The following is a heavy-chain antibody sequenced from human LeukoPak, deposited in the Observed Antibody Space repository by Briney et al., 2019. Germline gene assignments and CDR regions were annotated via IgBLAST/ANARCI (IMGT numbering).Heavy chain of an antibody. D-gene: IGHD1-26*01. CDR3: ARDMDSGPDFFDY. CDR1: GYNFTDYY. J-gene: IGHJ4*02. V-gene: IGHV1-2*02. CDR2: INSNSGGT. Sequence: ASVKVSCKTSGYNFTDYYMHWVRQAPGQGLEWMGWINSNSGGTNSAQKFQGRVTLTRDTSIRTAYMELSSLRSEDTAVYYCARDMDSGPDFFDYWGLGTLVTVSS.